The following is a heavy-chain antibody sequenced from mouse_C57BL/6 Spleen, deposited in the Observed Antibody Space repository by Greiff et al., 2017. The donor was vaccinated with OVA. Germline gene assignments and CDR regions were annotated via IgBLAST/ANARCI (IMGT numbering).Heavy chain of an antibody. V-gene: IGHV1-55*01. CDR3: ARVGAMGDGYFDY. D-gene: IGHD1-1*02. CDR1: GYTFTSYW. J-gene: IGHJ2*01. CDR2: IYPGSGST. Sequence: QVQLQQPGAELVKPGASVKMSCKASGYTFTSYWITWVKQRPGQGLEWIGDIYPGSGSTKYNEKFKSKATLTVDTASSTAYMQLSSLTSEDSAVYYCARVGAMGDGYFDYWGQGTTLTVSS.